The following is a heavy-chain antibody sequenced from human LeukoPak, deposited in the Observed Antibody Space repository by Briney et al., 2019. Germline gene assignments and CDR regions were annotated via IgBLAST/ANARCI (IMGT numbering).Heavy chain of an antibody. CDR2: INESGST. CDR3: ASRIGRYLYYFGMDV. CDR1: GGPFSHYY. J-gene: IGHJ6*02. D-gene: IGHD1-26*01. V-gene: IGHV4-34*01. Sequence: PSETLSLTCAVYGGPFSHYYWTWIRQPPGKGLEWIGEINESGSTNYDPSLKSRVTISVDTSKTHFSLNLTSVTAADTPVYYCASRIGRYLYYFGMDVWGQGTTVTVSS.